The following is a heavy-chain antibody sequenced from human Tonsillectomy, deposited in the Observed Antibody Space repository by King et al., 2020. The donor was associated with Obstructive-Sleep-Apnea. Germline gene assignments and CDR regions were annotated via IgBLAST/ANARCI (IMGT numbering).Heavy chain of an antibody. D-gene: IGHD6-13*01. J-gene: IGHJ4*02. CDR1: GFTFSSYS. Sequence: VQLVESGGGLVQPGGSLRLSCAASGFTFSSYSMNWVRQAPGKGLEWVSYISSGNSSIYYADSVKGRFTISRDNAKNSLYLKMNSLRGEDTAVYYCAREITTAGLDSWGQGTLVTVAS. CDR2: ISSGNSSI. CDR3: AREITTAGLDS. V-gene: IGHV3-48*04.